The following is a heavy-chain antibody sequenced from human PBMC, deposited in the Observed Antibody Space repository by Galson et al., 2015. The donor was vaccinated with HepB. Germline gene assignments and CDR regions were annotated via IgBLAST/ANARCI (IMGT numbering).Heavy chain of an antibody. CDR3: ARDQKAVTTSWVY. Sequence: SLRLSCAASGFTFSSYSMNWVRQAPGKGLEWVSSISSSSSYIYYADSVKGRFTISRDNAKNSLYLQMNSLRAEDTAVYYCARDQKAVTTSWVYWGQGTLVTVSS. V-gene: IGHV3-21*01. CDR2: ISSSSSYI. J-gene: IGHJ4*02. CDR1: GFTFSSYS. D-gene: IGHD4-17*01.